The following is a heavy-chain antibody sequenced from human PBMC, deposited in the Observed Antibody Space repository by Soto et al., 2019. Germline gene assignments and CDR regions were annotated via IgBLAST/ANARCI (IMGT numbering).Heavy chain of an antibody. CDR3: GTTLGYCSGGSCYPRYYGMDV. CDR2: IYPGDSDT. J-gene: IGHJ6*02. D-gene: IGHD2-15*01. Sequence: GESLKISCKGSGYSFTIYWIGWVRQMPGKGLEWMGIIYPGDSDTRYSPSFQGQVTISADKSISTAYLQWSSLKASDTAMYYCGTTLGYCSGGSCYPRYYGMDVWGQGTTVTVSS. V-gene: IGHV5-51*01. CDR1: GYSFTIYW.